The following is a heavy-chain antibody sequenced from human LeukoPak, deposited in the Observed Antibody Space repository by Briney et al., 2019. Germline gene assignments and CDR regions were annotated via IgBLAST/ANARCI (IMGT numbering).Heavy chain of an antibody. J-gene: IGHJ4*02. D-gene: IGHD6-13*01. CDR1: GYTFTDYY. Sequence: ASVKVSCKASGYTFTDYYIHWVRQAPGQGLEWMGWINPNSGGTNYAQKFQGRVTMTRDTSISTAYMELSRLRSDDTAVYYCVRPLLRYSSNWYAFDFWGQGTLVTVSS. V-gene: IGHV1-2*02. CDR3: VRPLLRYSSNWYAFDF. CDR2: INPNSGGT.